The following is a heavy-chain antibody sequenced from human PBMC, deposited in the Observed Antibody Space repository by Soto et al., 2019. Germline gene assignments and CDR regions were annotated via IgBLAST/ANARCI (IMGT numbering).Heavy chain of an antibody. CDR3: ARRWSSVRGWFDP. J-gene: IGHJ5*02. Sequence: SETLSLTCTVSGGSISSSSYYWGWIRQPPGKGLEWIGSIYYSGSTYYNPSLKSRVTISVDTSKNQFSLKLSSVTAADTAVYYCARRWSSVRGWFDPWGQGTLVTV. V-gene: IGHV4-39*01. D-gene: IGHD6-25*01. CDR2: IYYSGST. CDR1: GGSISSSSYY.